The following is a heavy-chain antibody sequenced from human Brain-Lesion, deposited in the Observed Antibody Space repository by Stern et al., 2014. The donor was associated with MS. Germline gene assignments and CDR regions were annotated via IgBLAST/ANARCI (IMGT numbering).Heavy chain of an antibody. D-gene: IGHD6-13*01. J-gene: IGHJ4*02. V-gene: IGHV4-4*02. CDR2: SDHSGST. CDR1: GGSISSSNW. Sequence: VQLVQSGPGLVKPSGTLSLTCAVSGGSISSSNWWSWVRQSPGKGLEWIGESDHSGSTISNPSLKSRVTVSVDKSKNSFSLNLRSVTAADTAVYFCARFPASRPHVFDSWGQGTLVTVSS. CDR3: ARFPASRPHVFDS.